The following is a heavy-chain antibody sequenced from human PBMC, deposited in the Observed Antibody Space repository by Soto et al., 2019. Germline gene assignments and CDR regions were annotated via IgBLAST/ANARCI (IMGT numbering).Heavy chain of an antibody. J-gene: IGHJ4*02. CDR2: IYYIGSS. CDR3: ARHATGPMEDSGQ. V-gene: IGHV4-39*01. D-gene: IGHD1-7*01. Sequence: SETLPLTWTVGGSSIRSTGYYWCSIRKPPGKGLEGIGSIYYIGSSYYNPSLKSRVTISVDTSKSRFSLKLSSVTAADTAVYYCARHATGPMEDSGQWGEGCRVTVPS. CDR1: GSSIRSTGYY.